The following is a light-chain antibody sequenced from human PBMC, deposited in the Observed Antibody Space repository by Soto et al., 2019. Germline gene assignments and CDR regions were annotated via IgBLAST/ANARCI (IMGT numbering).Light chain of an antibody. J-gene: IGKJ1*01. V-gene: IGKV3-15*01. CDR2: GAS. Sequence: EMVLTQSPATLSVSPGERATLPCRASQSVSSNLAWYQQKPGQAPRLLIYGASTRATGIPARFSGSGSGTELTLTISSLQSEYFAAYYCQQYNNWPPWTFGQGTKVDIK. CDR3: QQYNNWPPWT. CDR1: QSVSSN.